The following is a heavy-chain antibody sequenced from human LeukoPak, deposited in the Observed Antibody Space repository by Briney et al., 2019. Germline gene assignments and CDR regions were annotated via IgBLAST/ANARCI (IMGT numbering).Heavy chain of an antibody. Sequence: SQTLSLTCTVSGASISSGNYYWSWIRQPAGKGLEWIGRIYTSGNTNYNPSLKSRVTISIDTSKNQFSLKLSSVTATDTAVYYCARVNYRPIIKFFDYWGQGTLVTVSS. D-gene: IGHD4-11*01. CDR1: GASISSGNYY. CDR3: ARVNYRPIIKFFDY. V-gene: IGHV4-61*02. CDR2: IYTSGNT. J-gene: IGHJ4*02.